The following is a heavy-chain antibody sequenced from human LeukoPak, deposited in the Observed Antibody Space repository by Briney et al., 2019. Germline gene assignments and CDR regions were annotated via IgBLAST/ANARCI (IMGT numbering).Heavy chain of an antibody. V-gene: IGHV3-23*01. CDR1: GFTFSGNA. D-gene: IGHD1-26*01. CDR3: TKLRGASWDLLAFDY. CDR2: ISGGGDGT. Sequence: GASLRLSCVASGFTFSGNAMSWVRQTPGKGLEWVSAISGGGDGTYYADSVKGRFTISRDNSKNTLYLQMNSLRAEDTAIYYCTKLRGASWDLLAFDYWGQGALVTVSS. J-gene: IGHJ4*02.